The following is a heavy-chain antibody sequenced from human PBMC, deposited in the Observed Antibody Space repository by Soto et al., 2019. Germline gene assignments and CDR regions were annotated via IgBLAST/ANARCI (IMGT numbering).Heavy chain of an antibody. CDR1: GFTFSSYS. CDR3: ARGGDYDFWSGYSWFDP. D-gene: IGHD3-3*01. Sequence: AGGSLRLSCAASGFTFSSYSMNWVRQAPGKGLEWVSSISSSSSYIYYADSMKGRFTISRDNAKNSLYLQMNSLRAEDTAVYYCARGGDYDFWSGYSWFDPWGQGTLVTVSS. J-gene: IGHJ5*02. CDR2: ISSSSSYI. V-gene: IGHV3-21*01.